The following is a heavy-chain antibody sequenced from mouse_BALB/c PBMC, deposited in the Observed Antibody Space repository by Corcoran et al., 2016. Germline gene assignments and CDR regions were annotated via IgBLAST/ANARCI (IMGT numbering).Heavy chain of an antibody. V-gene: IGHV1S136*01. CDR2: INPYNDGT. CDR1: GYTFTSYV. J-gene: IGHJ1*02. Sequence: EVQLQQSGPELVKPGTSVKMSCKASGYTFTSYVMHWVKQKPGQGLEWIGYINPYNDGTKYNEKFKGKATLTSDKSSSTAYMELSSLSSEDSAVYYCATGGYPGWSLDVWGAGTTLTVSS. D-gene: IGHD2-14*01. CDR3: ATGGYPGWSLDV.